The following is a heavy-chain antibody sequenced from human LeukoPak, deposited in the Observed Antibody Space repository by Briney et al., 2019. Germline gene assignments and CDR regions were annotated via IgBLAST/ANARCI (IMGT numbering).Heavy chain of an antibody. Sequence: EASVRVSCKASGYSFISYGISWVRQAPGQGLEWMAWINTYNGDTIYPQKLQGRVTMSIDTSTATAYLELRSLRFDDTAVYYCAKDRLGINDAFDIWGQGTKITVSS. J-gene: IGHJ3*02. D-gene: IGHD6-19*01. CDR3: AKDRLGINDAFDI. CDR1: GYSFISYG. V-gene: IGHV1-18*01. CDR2: INTYNGDT.